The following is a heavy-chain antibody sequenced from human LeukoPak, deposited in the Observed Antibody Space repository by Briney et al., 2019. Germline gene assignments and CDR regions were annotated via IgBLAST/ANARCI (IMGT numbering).Heavy chain of an antibody. V-gene: IGHV1-69*06. CDR2: IIPIFCTA. CDR3: AATYEARRDFDY. CDR1: GGTFSSYA. D-gene: IGHD5-12*01. J-gene: IGHJ4*02. Sequence: ASVKVSCKASGGTFSSYAISWVRQAPGQGLEWMGGIIPIFCTANYAQKFQGRVTITADKSTSTAYMELSSLRSEDTAVYYCAATYEARRDFDYWGQGTLFTVSS.